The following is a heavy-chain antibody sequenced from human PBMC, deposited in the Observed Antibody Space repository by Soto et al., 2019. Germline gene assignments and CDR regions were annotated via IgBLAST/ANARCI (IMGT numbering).Heavy chain of an antibody. Sequence: QVPLVQSGAEVKKPGSSVKVSCKASEDIFKSYSISWVRQAPGQGLEYMGGILPMFGSANSVDKFQGRLTLSAAKSTTTTYMELTDLTVADTAVYYCARDLSVYDPALNRFDQWGQGTLVTVSS. V-gene: IGHV1-69*06. J-gene: IGHJ4*02. CDR3: ARDLSVYDPALNRFDQ. D-gene: IGHD2-2*01. CDR1: EDIFKSYS. CDR2: ILPMFGSA.